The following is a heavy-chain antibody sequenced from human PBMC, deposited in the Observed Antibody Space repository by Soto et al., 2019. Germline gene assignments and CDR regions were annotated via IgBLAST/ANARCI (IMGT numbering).Heavy chain of an antibody. CDR2: IDPSDSQT. D-gene: IGHD3-22*01. Sequence: PGESLQISCKGSGYSFAGYWITCVRQKPGKGLEWMGRIDPSDSQTYYSPSFRGHVTISATKSITTVFLQWSSLRASDTAMYYCARQIYDSDTGPNFQYYFDSWGKGTPVTVSS. V-gene: IGHV5-10-1*01. J-gene: IGHJ4*02. CDR3: ARQIYDSDTGPNFQYYFDS. CDR1: GYSFAGYW.